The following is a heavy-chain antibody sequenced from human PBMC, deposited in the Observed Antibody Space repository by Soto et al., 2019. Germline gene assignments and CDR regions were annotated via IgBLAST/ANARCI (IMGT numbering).Heavy chain of an antibody. CDR3: ARGGTVYSYYYYYYGMDV. CDR2: IIPIFGTA. J-gene: IGHJ6*02. CDR1: GGTFSSYA. Sequence: SVKVSCKASGGTFSSYAISWVRQAPGQGLEWMGGIIPIFGTANYAQKFQGRVTITADESTSTAYMGLSSLRSEDTAVYYCARGGTVYSYYYYYYGMDVWGQGTTVTVS. D-gene: IGHD4-17*01. V-gene: IGHV1-69*13.